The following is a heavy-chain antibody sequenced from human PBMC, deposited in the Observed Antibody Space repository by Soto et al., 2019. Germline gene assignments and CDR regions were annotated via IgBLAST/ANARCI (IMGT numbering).Heavy chain of an antibody. CDR1: GYPFSDNQ. J-gene: IGHJ5*02. CDR2: INPKSDDT. Sequence: GASVKVSCKASGYPFSDNQIHWLRRAPGQGLEWMGRINPKSDDTNYAQKFQGRVTMTRDTSIDTAYLELTGLTSDDTATYYCARKHSLDYIRWGLDPWGQGTLVRVSS. D-gene: IGHD4-4*01. V-gene: IGHV1-2*02. CDR3: ARKHSLDYIRWGLDP.